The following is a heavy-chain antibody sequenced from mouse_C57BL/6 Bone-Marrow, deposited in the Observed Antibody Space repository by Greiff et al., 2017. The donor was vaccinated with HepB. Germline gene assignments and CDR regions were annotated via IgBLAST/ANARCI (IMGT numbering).Heavy chain of an antibody. CDR2: ISYSGST. CDR3: ARSAYYYGSSYFYWYFDV. Sequence: EVKVVESGPGLAKPSQTLSLTCSVTGYSITSDYWNWIRKFPGNKLEYMGYISYSGSTYYNPSLKSRISITRDTSKNQYYLQLNSVTTEDTATYYCARSAYYYGSSYFYWYFDVWGTGTTVTVSS. J-gene: IGHJ1*03. CDR1: GYSITSDY. D-gene: IGHD1-1*01. V-gene: IGHV3-8*01.